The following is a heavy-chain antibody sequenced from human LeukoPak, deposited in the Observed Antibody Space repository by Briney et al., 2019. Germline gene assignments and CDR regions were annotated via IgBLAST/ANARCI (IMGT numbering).Heavy chain of an antibody. J-gene: IGHJ4*02. CDR1: GLTVSSNC. CDR3: ARRAGDYSHPYDY. CDR2: IYSGGNT. D-gene: IGHD3-22*01. V-gene: IGHV3-53*01. Sequence: PGRSLRLSCAAAGLTVSSNCMSCVRQAPGRGLEWVSFIYSGGNTYYADSVRGRFTFSRDNSKNTVHLKRKSLRAEDTAMYYCARRAGDYSHPYDYWGQGNLVTVSS.